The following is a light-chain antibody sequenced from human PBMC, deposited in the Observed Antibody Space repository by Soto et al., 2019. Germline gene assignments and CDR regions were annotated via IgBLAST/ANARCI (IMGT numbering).Light chain of an antibody. CDR1: ALPKQY. J-gene: IGLJ3*02. CDR3: QSADSSGTYPDWV. CDR2: KDS. V-gene: IGLV3-25*03. Sequence: SSELTQPPSVSVSPGQTARITCSGDALPKQYAYWYQQKPGQAPVLVIYKDSERPSGIPERFSGSSSGTTVTLTISGVQAEDEADYSCQSADSSGTYPDWVFGGGTKLTVL.